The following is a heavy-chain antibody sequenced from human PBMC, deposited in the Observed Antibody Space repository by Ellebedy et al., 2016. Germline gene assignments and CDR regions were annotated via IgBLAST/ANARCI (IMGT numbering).Heavy chain of an antibody. J-gene: IGHJ4*02. CDR2: ISSNGGST. CDR1: GFTFSSYA. Sequence: GGSLRLSCSASGFTFSSYAMHWVRQAPGKGLEYGSSISSNGGSTSYADSVKGRFTISRDNAKSSMYLQMNSLRAEDTAVYYCARGGGRCTSTDCYARGDYWGQGTLVTVSS. V-gene: IGHV3-64*04. D-gene: IGHD2-2*01. CDR3: ARGGGRCTSTDCYARGDY.